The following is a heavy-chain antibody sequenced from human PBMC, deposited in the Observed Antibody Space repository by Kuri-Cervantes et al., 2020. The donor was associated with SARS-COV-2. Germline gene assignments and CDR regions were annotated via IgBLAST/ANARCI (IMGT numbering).Heavy chain of an antibody. CDR1: GFTFSNYY. CDR2: ISPSMAHT. CDR3: ARGLGAVSTVDFYFGLDV. D-gene: IGHD3-16*01. V-gene: IGHV3-11*06. Sequence: GESLKISCEGSGFTFSNYYMSWVRQAPGKGLEWLSNISPSMAHTYYADSVRGRFTISRDNAKNSLYLQMPGLRVADTAVYYCARGLGAVSTVDFYFGLDVWGQGTTVTVSS. J-gene: IGHJ6*02.